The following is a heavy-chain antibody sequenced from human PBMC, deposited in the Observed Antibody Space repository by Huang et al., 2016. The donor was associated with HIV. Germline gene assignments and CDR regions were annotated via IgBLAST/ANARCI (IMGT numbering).Heavy chain of an antibody. CDR1: GGSFSGYY. V-gene: IGHV4-34*01. CDR3: ARERMMSWLDDHDAFDI. J-gene: IGHJ3*02. D-gene: IGHD1-1*01. CDR2: SNHSGRT. Sequence: QVQLQQWGAGLLKPSETLSLTCAVYGGSFSGYYWRWIRQSPGKGLAWIGESNHSGRTNYNPSRKSRLTISVDTSNNQFSLNLSSVTAADTAVYYCARERMMSWLDDHDAFDIWGQGTMVTVSS.